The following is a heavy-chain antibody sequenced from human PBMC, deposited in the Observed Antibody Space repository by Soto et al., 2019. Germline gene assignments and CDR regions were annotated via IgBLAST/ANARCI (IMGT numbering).Heavy chain of an antibody. CDR1: GGSIHVDPYH. D-gene: IGHD2-2*01. V-gene: IGHV4-39*01. J-gene: IGHJ5*02. Sequence: PSDTLSLTSSNSGGSIHVDPYHSGWIRQPPGKGLEWIGSIYYSGTSSYNPSLEGRVTMSVDTSKRQLSLRLRSVTAADTAVYYCARLHCTSPNCVPLDPWGQG. CDR3: ARLHCTSPNCVPLDP. CDR2: IYYSGTS.